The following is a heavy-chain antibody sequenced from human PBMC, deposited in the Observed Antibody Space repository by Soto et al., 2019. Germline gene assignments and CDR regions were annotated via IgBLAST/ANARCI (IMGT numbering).Heavy chain of an antibody. V-gene: IGHV2-70*01. CDR2: IDWDDDK. J-gene: IGHJ6*02. CDR1: GFSLSTSGMC. D-gene: IGHD6-13*01. Sequence: SGPTLVNPTQTLTLTCTFSGFSLSTSGMCVSWIRQPPGKALEWLALIDWDDDKYYSTSLKTRLTISKDTSKNQVVLTMTNMDPVDTATYYCARTPTQGIAEAGTGAVYYYYGMDVCGQGTTVTVYS. CDR3: ARTPTQGIAEAGTGAVYYYYGMDV.